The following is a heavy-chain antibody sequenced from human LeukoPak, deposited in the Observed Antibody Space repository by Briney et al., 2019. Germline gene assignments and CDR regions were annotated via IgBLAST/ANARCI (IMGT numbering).Heavy chain of an antibody. CDR3: ASHRSGWRQTYFAF. V-gene: IGHV1-46*01. D-gene: IGHD6-19*01. CDR1: GYRFTSYY. CDR2: INPSDGDR. Sequence: GASVKVSCKALGYRFTSYYLHWVRQAPGQGLEWLGKINPSDGDRSYTQQFQGRVTMTRDTSTNTVYMELSSLRSDDPAVYYCASHRSGWRQTYFAFWGQGTLVTVSS. J-gene: IGHJ4*02.